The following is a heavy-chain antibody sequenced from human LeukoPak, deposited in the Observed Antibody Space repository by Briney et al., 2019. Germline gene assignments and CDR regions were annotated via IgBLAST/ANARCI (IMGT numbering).Heavy chain of an antibody. D-gene: IGHD3-10*01. V-gene: IGHV1-18*04. Sequence: ASVKVSCKASGYTFTGYYMHWVRQAPGQGLEWMGWISAYNGNTNYAQKLQGRVTMTTDTSTSTAYMELRSLRSDDTAVYYCARVALLWFGETYYYYYMDVWGKGTTVTVSS. CDR3: ARVALLWFGETYYYYYMDV. CDR2: ISAYNGNT. CDR1: GYTFTGYY. J-gene: IGHJ6*03.